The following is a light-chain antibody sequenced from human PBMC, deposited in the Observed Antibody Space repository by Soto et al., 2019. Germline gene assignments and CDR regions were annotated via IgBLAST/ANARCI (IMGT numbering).Light chain of an antibody. Sequence: SYELTQPPSVSVAPGQTARITCGGSNIGSKSVHWYQQKPGQALVLVVFDHSDRPSGIPERFSGSNSGNTATLTITRVEAGDEADYFCQVYDSSSDHHVFGSGTKLTVL. CDR2: DHS. CDR3: QVYDSSSDHHV. V-gene: IGLV3-21*02. J-gene: IGLJ1*01. CDR1: NIGSKS.